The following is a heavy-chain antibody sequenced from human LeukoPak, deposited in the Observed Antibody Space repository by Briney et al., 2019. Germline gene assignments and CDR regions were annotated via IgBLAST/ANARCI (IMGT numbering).Heavy chain of an antibody. D-gene: IGHD3-16*01. V-gene: IGHV3-48*01. Sequence: GGSLRLSCAASGFTFSSYSMNWVRQAPGKGLEWVSYISSSSSTIYYADSVKGRFTIPRDNAKNSLYLQMNSLRAEDTAVYYCAREDYGGFVDYWGQGTLVTVSS. CDR3: AREDYGGFVDY. CDR2: ISSSSSTI. J-gene: IGHJ4*02. CDR1: GFTFSSYS.